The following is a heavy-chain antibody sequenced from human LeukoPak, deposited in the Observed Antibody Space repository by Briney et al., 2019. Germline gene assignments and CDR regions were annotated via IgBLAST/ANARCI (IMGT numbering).Heavy chain of an antibody. CDR3: ARDPRDYGYFDY. CDR1: GFTFSSYS. V-gene: IGHV3-21*01. J-gene: IGHJ4*02. D-gene: IGHD4-17*01. Sequence: GGSLRLSCAASGFTFSSYSMNWVRQAPGKGLEWVSSISSSTSYIYYADSVKGRFTISRDNAKNSLYLQMNSLRDEDTAVYYCARDPRDYGYFDYWGQGTLVTVSS. CDR2: ISSSTSYI.